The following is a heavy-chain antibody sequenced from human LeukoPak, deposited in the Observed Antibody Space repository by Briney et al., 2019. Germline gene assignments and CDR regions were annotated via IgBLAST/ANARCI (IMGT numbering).Heavy chain of an antibody. V-gene: IGHV3-21*01. CDR3: ARDQLVVGAPKDY. CDR1: GFTFSSYS. Sequence: GESLKISCAASGFTFSSYSMNWVRQAPGKGLEWVSYISSSNTYIYYADSVKGRFTISRDNAKNSLYLQMNSLRAEDTAVYYCARDQLVVGAPKDYWGQGTLVTVSS. CDR2: ISSSNTYI. J-gene: IGHJ4*02. D-gene: IGHD2-2*01.